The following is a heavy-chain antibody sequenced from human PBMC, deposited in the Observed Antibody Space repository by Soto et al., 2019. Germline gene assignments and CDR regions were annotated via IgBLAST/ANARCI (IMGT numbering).Heavy chain of an antibody. V-gene: IGHV3-23*01. D-gene: IGHD3-10*01. CDR3: ATRGGGLRDYYYYGMDV. J-gene: IGHJ6*02. Sequence: LLLSCAASGFTFSSYAMSWVRQAPGKGLEWVSAISGSGGSTYYADSVKGRFTISRDNSKNTLYLQMNSLRAEDTAVYYCATRGGGLRDYYYYGMDVWGQGTTVTVSS. CDR1: GFTFSSYA. CDR2: ISGSGGST.